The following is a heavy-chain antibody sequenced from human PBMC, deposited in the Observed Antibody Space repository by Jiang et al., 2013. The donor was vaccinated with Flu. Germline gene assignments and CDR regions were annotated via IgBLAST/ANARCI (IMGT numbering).Heavy chain of an antibody. CDR3: ARDSYLGYCTNGVCYGVGGNYYYGMDV. Sequence: NHSGSTNYNPSLKSRVTISVDTSKNQFSLKLSSVTAADTAVYYCARDSYLGYCTNGVCYGVGGNYYYGMDVWGQGTTVTVSS. J-gene: IGHJ6*02. D-gene: IGHD2-8*01. CDR2: NHSGST. V-gene: IGHV4-34*01.